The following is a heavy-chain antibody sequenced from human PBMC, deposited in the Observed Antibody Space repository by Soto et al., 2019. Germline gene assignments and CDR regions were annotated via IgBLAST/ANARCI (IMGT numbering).Heavy chain of an antibody. Sequence: VKVSCKVSGYTLTELSMHWVRQAPGKGLEWMGGFDPEDGETIYAQKFQGRVTMTEDTSTDTVYMELSSLRSEDTAVYYCATGLRGGDYYGMDVWGQGTTVTVSS. D-gene: IGHD2-21*01. CDR3: ATGLRGGDYYGMDV. CDR2: FDPEDGET. V-gene: IGHV1-24*01. CDR1: GYTLTELS. J-gene: IGHJ6*02.